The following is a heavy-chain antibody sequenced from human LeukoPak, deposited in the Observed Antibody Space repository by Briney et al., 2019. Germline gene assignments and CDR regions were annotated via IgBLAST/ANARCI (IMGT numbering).Heavy chain of an antibody. Sequence: PSETLSLTCTVSGGSISSYYWSWIRQPPGKGLEWIGYIYYSGSTNYNPSLKSRVTISVDTSKNQFSLKLSSVTAADTAVYYCARPHLITVPVGYFDLWGRGTLVTVSS. V-gene: IGHV4-59*01. D-gene: IGHD3-16*01. CDR3: ARPHLITVPVGYFDL. CDR2: IYYSGST. CDR1: GGSISSYY. J-gene: IGHJ2*01.